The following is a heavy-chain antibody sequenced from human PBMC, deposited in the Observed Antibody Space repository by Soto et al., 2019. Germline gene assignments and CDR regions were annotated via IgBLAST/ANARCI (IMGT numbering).Heavy chain of an antibody. J-gene: IGHJ4*02. CDR2: IYYSGST. Sequence: SDTLSLTCTVSGGSISSGGYYWSWIRQHPGKGLEWIGYIYYSGSTYYNPSLKSRVTISVDTSKNQFSLKLSSVTAADTAVYYCARGMRLTIFGVVIWGQGTLVTVSS. V-gene: IGHV4-31*03. CDR3: ARGMRLTIFGVVI. D-gene: IGHD3-3*01. CDR1: GGSISSGGYY.